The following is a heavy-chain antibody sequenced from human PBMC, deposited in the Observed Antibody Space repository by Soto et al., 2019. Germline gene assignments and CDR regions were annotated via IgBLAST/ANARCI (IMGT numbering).Heavy chain of an antibody. J-gene: IGHJ6*02. CDR3: ARTVSDCSSTSCYTFYYYGMDV. CDR2: INPNSGGT. CDR1: GYTFTGYY. D-gene: IGHD2-2*02. Sequence: GASVKVSCKASGYTFTGYYMHWVRQAPGQGLEWMGWINPNSGGTNYAQKFQGGVTMTRDTSISTAYMELSRLRSDDTAVYYCARTVSDCSSTSCYTFYYYGMDVWGQGTTVTVSS. V-gene: IGHV1-2*02.